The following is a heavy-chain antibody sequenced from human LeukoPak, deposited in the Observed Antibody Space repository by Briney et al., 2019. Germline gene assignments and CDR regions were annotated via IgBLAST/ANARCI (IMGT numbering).Heavy chain of an antibody. CDR2: ISSSSSYI. CDR3: ARVTLTGYYAFDY. CDR1: GFTFSNYW. Sequence: GGSLRLSCAASGFTFSNYWMSWVRQAPGKGLEWVSSISSSSSYIYYTDSVKGRFTISRDNAKNSLYLQMNSLRAEDTAVYYCARVTLTGYYAFDYWGQGTLVTVSS. J-gene: IGHJ4*02. V-gene: IGHV3-21*01. D-gene: IGHD3-9*01.